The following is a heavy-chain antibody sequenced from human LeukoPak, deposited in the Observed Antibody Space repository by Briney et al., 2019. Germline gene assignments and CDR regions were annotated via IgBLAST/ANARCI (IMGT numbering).Heavy chain of an antibody. V-gene: IGHV3-48*03. Sequence: GGSLRLSCAASGFSFSSYEMNWVRQAPGKGLEWVSYISGSRTTIHYADSVKGRFTISRDNAKNSLYLHMNSPSDEDTAMYYCARVTLGSTRGFDYWGQGTLVTVSS. CDR3: ARVTLGSTRGFDY. CDR1: GFSFSSYE. CDR2: ISGSRTTI. J-gene: IGHJ4*02. D-gene: IGHD7-27*01.